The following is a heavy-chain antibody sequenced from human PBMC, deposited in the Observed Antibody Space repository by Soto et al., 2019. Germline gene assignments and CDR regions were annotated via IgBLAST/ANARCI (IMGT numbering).Heavy chain of an antibody. CDR2: IIPILGIA. Sequence: SVKVSCKASGGTFSSYTISWVRQAPGQGLEWMGRIIPILGIANYAQKFQGRVTITADKSTSTAYMELSSLRSEDTAVYYCARDSPYYDSSGPQEDNWFAPWGQGTLVTVSS. CDR1: GGTFSSYT. J-gene: IGHJ5*02. D-gene: IGHD3-22*01. V-gene: IGHV1-69*04. CDR3: ARDSPYYDSSGPQEDNWFAP.